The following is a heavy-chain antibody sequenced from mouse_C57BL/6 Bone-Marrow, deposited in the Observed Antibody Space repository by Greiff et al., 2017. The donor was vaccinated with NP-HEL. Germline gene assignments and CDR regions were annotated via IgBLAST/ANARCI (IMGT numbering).Heavy chain of an antibody. Sequence: VQRVESGAELVRPGASVKLSCKASGYTFTDYYINWVKQRPGQGLEWIARIYPGSGNTYYNEKFKGKATLTAEKSSSTAYMQLSSLTSEDSAVYFCARSGWLPFAYWGQGTLVTVSA. D-gene: IGHD2-3*01. CDR1: GYTFTDYY. CDR3: ARSGWLPFAY. J-gene: IGHJ3*01. CDR2: IYPGSGNT. V-gene: IGHV1-76*01.